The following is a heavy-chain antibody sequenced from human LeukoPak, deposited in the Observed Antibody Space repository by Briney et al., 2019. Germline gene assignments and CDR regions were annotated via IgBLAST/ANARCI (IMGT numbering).Heavy chain of an antibody. Sequence: SETLSLTCTVSGGSISSYYWSWIRQPAGKGLEWIGRIYTSGSTNYNPSLKSRVTMSVDTSKNQFSLMLSSVTAADTAVYYCARETPICYYDSSGYYGWFDPWGQGTLVTVSS. CDR3: ARETPICYYDSSGYYGWFDP. J-gene: IGHJ5*02. CDR2: IYTSGST. V-gene: IGHV4-4*07. CDR1: GGSISSYY. D-gene: IGHD3-22*01.